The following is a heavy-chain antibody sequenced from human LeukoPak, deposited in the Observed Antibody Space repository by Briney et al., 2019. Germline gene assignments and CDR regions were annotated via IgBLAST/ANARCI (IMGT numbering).Heavy chain of an antibody. Sequence: GGSLRLSCAAPGFAFSGYGMHWVRQAPGKGLEWVAVIWYDGNNKYYEDSVKGRFTISRDNSKNTLYLQMNSLRAEDTAVYYCARDCRFGSTTCHDYWGQGTLVTVSS. V-gene: IGHV3-33*01. J-gene: IGHJ4*02. CDR1: GFAFSGYG. CDR2: IWYDGNNK. CDR3: ARDCRFGSTTCHDY. D-gene: IGHD2-2*01.